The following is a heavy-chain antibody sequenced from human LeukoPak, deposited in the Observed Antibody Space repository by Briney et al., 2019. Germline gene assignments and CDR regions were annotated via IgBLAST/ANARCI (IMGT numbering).Heavy chain of an antibody. CDR2: IYYSGST. CDR1: GGSISSGDYY. D-gene: IGHD6-19*01. V-gene: IGHV4-30-4*01. CDR3: ARDPSSGWLDGIDV. J-gene: IGHJ6*02. Sequence: SETLSLTCTVSGGSISSGDYYWSWIRQPPGKGLEWIGYIYYSGSTYYNPSLKSRVTISVDTSKNQFSLKLSSVTAADTAVYYCARDPSSGWLDGIDVWGQGTTVAVSS.